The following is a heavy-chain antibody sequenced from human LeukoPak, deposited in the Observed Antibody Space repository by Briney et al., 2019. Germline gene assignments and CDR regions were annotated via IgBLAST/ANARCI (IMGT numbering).Heavy chain of an antibody. V-gene: IGHV3-7*01. CDR2: IRQDGGAK. D-gene: IGHD6-13*01. Sequence: GGSLRLFCAASGFTFNDFWMSWVRQAPGEGLEWVANIRQDGGAKNYVDSVKGRFTISRDNAKRSLYLQMNSLRAEDTAVYYCAPPPIAATGNWGQGTLVTVSS. J-gene: IGHJ4*02. CDR1: GFTFNDFW. CDR3: APPPIAATGN.